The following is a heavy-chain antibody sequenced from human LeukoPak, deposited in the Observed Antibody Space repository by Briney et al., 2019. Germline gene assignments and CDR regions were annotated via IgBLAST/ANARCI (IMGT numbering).Heavy chain of an antibody. D-gene: IGHD1-14*01. CDR2: VMPLFNTP. Sequence: SVKVSCKASGDTFNNYIITWVRQPPGQGLEWMGGVMPLFNTPNYAQKFQGRITIITDASTHTSYMELRSLRSEDTAVYSCARVDRHHFYMDVWGKGTTVTVSS. J-gene: IGHJ6*03. V-gene: IGHV1-69*05. CDR1: GDTFNNYI. CDR3: ARVDRHHFYMDV.